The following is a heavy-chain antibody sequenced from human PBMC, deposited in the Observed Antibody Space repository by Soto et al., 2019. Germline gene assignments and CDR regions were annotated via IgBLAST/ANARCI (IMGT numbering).Heavy chain of an antibody. D-gene: IGHD3-16*01. CDR1: GYTFTSYF. Sequence: VKVSCKASGYTFTSYFMHWVRQAPGQGLEWMGIINPSGGSPTYAQKFQGRLTMTRDTSTSTVYMELSSLRSQDTAVYFCARESLGFDYWGQGTLVTVSS. J-gene: IGHJ4*02. CDR3: ARESLGFDY. CDR2: INPSGGSP. V-gene: IGHV1-46*01.